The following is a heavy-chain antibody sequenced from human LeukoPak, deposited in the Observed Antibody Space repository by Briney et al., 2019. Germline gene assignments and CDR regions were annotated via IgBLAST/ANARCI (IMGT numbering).Heavy chain of an antibody. Sequence: PGGSLRLSCAASGFTFSSYEMNWVRQAPGKWLEWVSYISSSGTTIYYADSVKGRFTISRDNAKNSLYLQMNSLRAEDTAAYYCARDASDWSFDIWGQGTMVTVSS. CDR3: ARDASDWSFDI. D-gene: IGHD2-21*01. V-gene: IGHV3-48*03. J-gene: IGHJ3*02. CDR1: GFTFSSYE. CDR2: ISSSGTTI.